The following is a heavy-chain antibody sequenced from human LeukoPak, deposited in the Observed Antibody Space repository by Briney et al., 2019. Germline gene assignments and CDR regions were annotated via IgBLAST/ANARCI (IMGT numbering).Heavy chain of an antibody. D-gene: IGHD4-23*01. CDR3: ARRDYGGFS. V-gene: IGHV5-51*01. CDR1: GYSLTSYR. CDR2: IYPAYSHT. Sequence: GESLKISRKGSGYSLTSYRVSWVRQMPGKGLEWMGIIYPAYSHTRYSPSFQGQVTISADKSIGTAYLQWSSLKAADTAMYYCARRDYGGFSWGRGTLVTVSS. J-gene: IGHJ5*02.